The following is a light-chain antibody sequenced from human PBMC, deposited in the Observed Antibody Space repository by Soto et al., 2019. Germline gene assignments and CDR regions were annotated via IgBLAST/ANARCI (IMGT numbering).Light chain of an antibody. J-gene: IGKJ1*01. Sequence: EIVLTQSPGTLSLSPGERATLSCRASQSVTSDYLAWYQQKPGQAPSLVIYGASSRATGIPDRFSGGGSGTAFTLTISKLEPEDFAVYYCQQYGSSPTFGRGTKVEVK. CDR3: QQYGSSPT. CDR1: QSVTSDY. V-gene: IGKV3-20*01. CDR2: GAS.